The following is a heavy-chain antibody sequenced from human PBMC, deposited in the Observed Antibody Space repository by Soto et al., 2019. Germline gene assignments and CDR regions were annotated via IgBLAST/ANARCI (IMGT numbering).Heavy chain of an antibody. CDR1: GYTFTSYY. CDR3: ATGMYQATTIRYFDY. D-gene: IGHD2-2*01. V-gene: IGHV1-46*01. Sequence: ASVKVSCKASGYTFTSYYMHWVRQAPGQGLEWMGIINPNGGSTTYAQKFQGRVTMTRDTSTSTVYMELSSLRSEDTAVYYCATGMYQATTIRYFDYGGQGTLVTFS. CDR2: INPNGGST. J-gene: IGHJ4*02.